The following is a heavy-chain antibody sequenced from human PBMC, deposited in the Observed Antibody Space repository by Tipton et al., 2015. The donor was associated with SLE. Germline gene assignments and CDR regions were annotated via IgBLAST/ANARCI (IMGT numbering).Heavy chain of an antibody. Sequence: TLSLTCVVYGGSFSGYYWSWIRQPPGKGLEWIGEITHYGSTNYNPSLKSRVTISVDTSKNQFSLKLSSVTAADTAVYYCARHIAAAGTAYNWFDPWGQGTLVTVSS. J-gene: IGHJ5*02. CDR2: ITHYGST. V-gene: IGHV4-34*01. CDR1: GGSFSGYY. CDR3: ARHIAAAGTAYNWFDP. D-gene: IGHD6-13*01.